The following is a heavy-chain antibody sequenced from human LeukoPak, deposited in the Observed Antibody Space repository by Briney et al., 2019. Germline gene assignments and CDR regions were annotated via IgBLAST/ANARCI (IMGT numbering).Heavy chain of an antibody. CDR3: AREYAIVGAANPFDY. CDR1: GGTFSSYA. CDR2: IIPIFGTA. V-gene: IGHV1-69*05. J-gene: IGHJ4*02. Sequence: SVKVSCKASGGTFSSYAISWVRQAPGQGLEWMGGIIPIFGTANYAQKFQGRVTITTDESTSTAYMELSSLRSEDTAVYYCAREYAIVGAANPFDYWGQGTLVTVSS. D-gene: IGHD1-26*01.